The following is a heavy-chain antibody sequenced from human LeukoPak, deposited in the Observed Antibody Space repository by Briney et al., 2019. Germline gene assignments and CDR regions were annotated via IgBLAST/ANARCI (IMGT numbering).Heavy chain of an antibody. D-gene: IGHD3-22*01. CDR1: GYTFTSYG. J-gene: IGHJ5*02. CDR3: ARGPYYDSRNNWFDP. CDR2: ISAYNGNT. Sequence: ASVKVSCKASGYTFTSYGISWVRQAPGQGLEWMGWISAYNGNTNYAQKLQGRVTMTIDTSTSTAYMELRSLRSDDTAVYYCARGPYYDSRNNWFDPWGQGTLVTVSS. V-gene: IGHV1-18*01.